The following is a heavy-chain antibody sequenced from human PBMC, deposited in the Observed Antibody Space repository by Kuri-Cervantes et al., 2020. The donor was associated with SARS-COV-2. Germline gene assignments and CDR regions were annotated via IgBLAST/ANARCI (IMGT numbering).Heavy chain of an antibody. Sequence: GESLKISCAASGFSFSNHAIHWVRQAPGKGLEWVALLWYDGSKKYYADSVKGRFTISRDNSKNTLYLQMNSLRAEDTAVYYCARDGVADYYYYYMDVWGKGTTVTVSS. D-gene: IGHD2-15*01. CDR3: ARDGVADYYYYYMDV. V-gene: IGHV3-33*08. J-gene: IGHJ6*03. CDR1: GFSFSNHA. CDR2: LWYDGSKK.